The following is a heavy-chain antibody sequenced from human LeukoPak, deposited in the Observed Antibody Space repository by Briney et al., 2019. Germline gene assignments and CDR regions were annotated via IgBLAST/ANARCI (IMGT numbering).Heavy chain of an antibody. Sequence: SETLSLTCAVYGGSFSGYYWSWIRQPLGKGLEWIGEINHSGSTNYNPSLKSRVTISVDTSKNQFSLKLSSVTAADTAVYYCARGPSPDYWGQGTLVTVSS. V-gene: IGHV4-34*01. CDR3: ARGPSPDY. CDR2: INHSGST. J-gene: IGHJ4*02. CDR1: GGSFSGYY.